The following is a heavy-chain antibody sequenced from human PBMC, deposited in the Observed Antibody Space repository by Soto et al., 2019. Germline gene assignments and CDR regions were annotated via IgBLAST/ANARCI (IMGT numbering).Heavy chain of an antibody. CDR2: ISYDGSNK. D-gene: IGHD3-16*01. Sequence: QVQLVESGGGVVQPGRSLRLSCAASGFTFSSYAMHWVRQAPGKGLEWVAVISYDGSNKYYAASVKGRFTISRDNSKNPLYMQMNSLRDEATAVYYCARVKARMVWGGGGVFAYWGQGTLVTVSS. CDR3: ARVKARMVWGGGGVFAY. V-gene: IGHV3-30-3*01. CDR1: GFTFSSYA. J-gene: IGHJ4*02.